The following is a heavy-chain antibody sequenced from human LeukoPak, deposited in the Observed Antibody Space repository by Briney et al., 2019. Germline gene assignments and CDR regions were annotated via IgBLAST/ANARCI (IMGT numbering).Heavy chain of an antibody. J-gene: IGHJ4*02. CDR3: TTGGFYY. CDR1: GFTFSNYA. V-gene: IGHV3-23*01. Sequence: GGSLRLSCLASGFTFSNYAMSWVRQAPGKGLEWVSGITISGKTAYYADSVKGRFTISRDNFKNTLYLQMNSLRAEDTAVYYCTTGGFYYWGQGTLVTVSS. CDR2: ITISGKTA.